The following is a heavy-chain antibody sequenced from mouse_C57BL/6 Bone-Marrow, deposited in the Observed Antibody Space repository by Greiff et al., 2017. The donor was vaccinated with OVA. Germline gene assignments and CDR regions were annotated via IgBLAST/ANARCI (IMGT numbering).Heavy chain of an antibody. D-gene: IGHD1-1*01. Sequence: QVQLQQPGAELVKPGASVKMSCKASGYTFTSYWITWVKQRPGQGLEWIGDIYPGSGSTNYNEKFKSKATLTADTSSSTAYLQLSSLTSEDAAVYDCARGGAVVATDYFDYWGQGTTLTVSS. CDR1: GYTFTSYW. CDR2: IYPGSGST. J-gene: IGHJ2*01. V-gene: IGHV1-55*01. CDR3: ARGGAVVATDYFDY.